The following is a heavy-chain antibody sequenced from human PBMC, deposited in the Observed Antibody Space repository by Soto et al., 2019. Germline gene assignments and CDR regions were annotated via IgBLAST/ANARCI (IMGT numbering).Heavy chain of an antibody. CDR2: INHRGSL. J-gene: IGHJ4*02. Sequence: SDTLSLTCTVTGYSLPSGDRYWTWIRHRPGEGLELFGYINHRGSLYYNPSLKSRVTISVDTSKNQFSLKLSSVTAADTAVYYCARSPGYYCDYWGQGTLVTVS. CDR3: ARSPGYYCDY. V-gene: IGHV4-31*03. CDR1: GYSLPSGDRY.